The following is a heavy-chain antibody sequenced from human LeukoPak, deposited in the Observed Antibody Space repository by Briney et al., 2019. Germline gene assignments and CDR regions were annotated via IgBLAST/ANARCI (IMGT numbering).Heavy chain of an antibody. J-gene: IGHJ3*02. CDR1: GDTFSSYA. D-gene: IGHD4-23*01. CDR2: IIPIFGTA. CDR3: ASEVRFGGAFDI. Sequence: SVKVSCKASGDTFSSYAISWVRQAPGQGLEWMGGIIPIFGTANYAQKFQGRVTLTADKSTSTAYMELSSLRSEDTAVYYCASEVRFGGAFDIWGQGTMVTVSS. V-gene: IGHV1-69*06.